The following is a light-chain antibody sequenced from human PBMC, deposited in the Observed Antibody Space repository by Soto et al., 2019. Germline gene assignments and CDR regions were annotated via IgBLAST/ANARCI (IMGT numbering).Light chain of an antibody. CDR1: QSISSW. J-gene: IGKJ2*01. V-gene: IGKV1-5*01. Sequence: DIQMTQSPSTLSASVGDRVTITCRASQSISSWLAWYQQKPGKAPKVLIYDASSLESGVPSRFSGSGSGTEFTLTISSLQPDAFATYYCQQYNSYPYTFGQGTKLEIK. CDR2: DAS. CDR3: QQYNSYPYT.